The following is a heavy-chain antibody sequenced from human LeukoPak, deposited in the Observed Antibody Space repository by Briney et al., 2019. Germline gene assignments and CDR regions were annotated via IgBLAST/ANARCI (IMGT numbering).Heavy chain of an antibody. CDR1: GYTFTSHD. CDR2: MNPNSGNT. V-gene: IGHV1-8*01. D-gene: IGHD6-6*01. Sequence: ASVKVSCKASGYTFTSHDINWVRQATGQGLEWMGWMNPNSGNTGYAQKFQGRVTMTRNTSISTAYMELSSLRSEDTAVYYCARGGTIAARGGNWFDPWGQGTLVTVSP. CDR3: ARGGTIAARGGNWFDP. J-gene: IGHJ5*02.